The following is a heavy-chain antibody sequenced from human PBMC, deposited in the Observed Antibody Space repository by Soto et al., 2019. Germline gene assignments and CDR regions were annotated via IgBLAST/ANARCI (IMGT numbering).Heavy chain of an antibody. CDR3: ARERTGISYYYYGMDV. CDR1: GFTFSSYG. V-gene: IGHV3-33*01. Sequence: PGGSLRLGCAASGFTFSSYGMHGVRQAPGKGLEWVAVIWYDGSNKYYADSVKGRFTISRDNSKNTLYLQMNSLRAEDTAVYYCARERTGISYYYYGMDVWGQGTTVTVSS. J-gene: IGHJ6*02. CDR2: IWYDGSNK. D-gene: IGHD3-9*01.